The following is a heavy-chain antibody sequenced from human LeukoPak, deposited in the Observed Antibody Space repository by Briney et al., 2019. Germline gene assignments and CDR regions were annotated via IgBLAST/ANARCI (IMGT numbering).Heavy chain of an antibody. D-gene: IGHD6-19*01. CDR3: ARTVAVASTRDWFDP. Sequence: SETLSLTCNVSGGSISSYYWSWIRQPPGKGLEWIGYIYYSGSTNYNPSLKSRVTISVDTSKKQFSLKLRSVTAADTAVYYCARTVAVASTRDWFDPWGQGTLVTVSS. V-gene: IGHV4-59*01. CDR1: GGSISSYY. J-gene: IGHJ5*02. CDR2: IYYSGST.